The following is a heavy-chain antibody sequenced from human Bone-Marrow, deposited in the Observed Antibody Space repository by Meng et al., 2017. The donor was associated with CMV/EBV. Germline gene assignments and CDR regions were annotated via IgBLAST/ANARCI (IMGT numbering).Heavy chain of an antibody. CDR1: GFTFSSYW. CDR3: ARVSSVDLWSGRYPSGCYGMDV. D-gene: IGHD3-3*01. Sequence: GGSLRLSCEASGFTFSSYWMSWVRQAPGKGLEWVANIKQDGSEKYYVDSVKGRFTISRDNAKKSLFLQMNSLRVEDTAVYYCARVSSVDLWSGRYPSGCYGMDVWGQGTTVTGSS. CDR2: IKQDGSEK. J-gene: IGHJ6*02. V-gene: IGHV3-7*01.